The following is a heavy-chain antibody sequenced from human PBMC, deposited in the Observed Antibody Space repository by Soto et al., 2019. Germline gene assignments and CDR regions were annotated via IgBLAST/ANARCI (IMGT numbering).Heavy chain of an antibody. CDR2: ISHSGST. D-gene: IGHD6-13*01. Sequence: QVQLQESGPGLVKPSETLSLTCSVSGDSIRSYYWSWFRQPPGKGLEWIGYISHSGSTKYNPSLKSRVTMSMVTSRNQFSLRMTSVTSADTAFYYCTRGGSGYSSTWAAYWGQGTLVTVSS. V-gene: IGHV4-59*01. CDR1: GDSIRSYY. CDR3: TRGGSGYSSTWAAY. J-gene: IGHJ4*02.